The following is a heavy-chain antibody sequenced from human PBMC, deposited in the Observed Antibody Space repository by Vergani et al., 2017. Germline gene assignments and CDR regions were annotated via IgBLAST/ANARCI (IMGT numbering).Heavy chain of an antibody. D-gene: IGHD3-22*01. Sequence: QVQLQESGPGLVKPPGTLSLTCAVSGGSISSSNWWSWVRQPPGKGLEWIGEIYHSGSTNYNPSLKSRVTISVDKSKNQFSLKLSSVTAADTAVYYCTTNYYDSSGYYYFDDWGQGTLVTVSS. CDR1: GGSISSSNW. CDR2: IYHSGST. CDR3: TTNYYDSSGYYYFDD. V-gene: IGHV4-4*03. J-gene: IGHJ4*02.